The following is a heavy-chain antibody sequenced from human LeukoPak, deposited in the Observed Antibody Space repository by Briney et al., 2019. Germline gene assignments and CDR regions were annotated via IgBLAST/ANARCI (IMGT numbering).Heavy chain of an antibody. CDR3: ARDVREYYYDSGGRGGFDL. D-gene: IGHD3-22*01. CDR2: IGSGGRTI. J-gene: IGHJ4*02. Sequence: PGGSLRLSCAASGFTFSDYYMSWIRQAPGKGLEWVSYIGSGGRTIYYADPVKGRFTISRDNAKNSLYLQLNSLRADDTAVYYCARDVREYYYDSGGRGGFDLWGQGTLVTVSS. V-gene: IGHV3-11*01. CDR1: GFTFSDYY.